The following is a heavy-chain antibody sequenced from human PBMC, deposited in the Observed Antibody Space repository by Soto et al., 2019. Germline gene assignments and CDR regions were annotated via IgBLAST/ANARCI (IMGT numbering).Heavy chain of an antibody. CDR3: ASEWLTDC. D-gene: IGHD5-12*01. V-gene: IGHV3-30-3*01. Sequence: QVQLVESGGGVVQPGRSLRLSCAASGFTFSSYAMHWVRQAPGKGLEWVAVISYDGSNKYYADSVKGRFTISRDNSKNTQYLQMNSLRAEDTAVYYCASEWLTDCWGQGTLVTVSS. CDR1: GFTFSSYA. J-gene: IGHJ4*02. CDR2: ISYDGSNK.